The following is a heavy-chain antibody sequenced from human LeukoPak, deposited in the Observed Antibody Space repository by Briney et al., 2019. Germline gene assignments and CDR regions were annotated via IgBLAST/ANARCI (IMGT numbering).Heavy chain of an antibody. Sequence: GGSLRLSCAASGFSFTSYAMSWVRQAPGKGLEWVSSISSSSSYIYYADSGKGRFTISRDNANNSLYLQMNRLSAEDTAVYYCARDAPRIQLWLENAFDIWGQGTMVTVSS. CDR3: ARDAPRIQLWLENAFDI. CDR2: ISSSSSYI. CDR1: GFSFTSYA. V-gene: IGHV3-21*01. J-gene: IGHJ3*02. D-gene: IGHD5-18*01.